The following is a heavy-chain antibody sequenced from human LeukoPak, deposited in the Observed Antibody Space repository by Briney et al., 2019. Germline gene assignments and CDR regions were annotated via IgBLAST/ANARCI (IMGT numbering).Heavy chain of an antibody. J-gene: IGHJ4*02. Sequence: PGGSLRLSCAASGFTFSYYGMHWVRQAPGKGLEWVAVISYDGSNKYYADSVKGRFTISRDNSKNTLYLQMNSLRAEDTAVYYCARDRYGVQYYFDYWGQGTLVTVSS. CDR1: GFTFSYYG. D-gene: IGHD4-17*01. CDR3: ARDRYGVQYYFDY. V-gene: IGHV3-30*03. CDR2: ISYDGSNK.